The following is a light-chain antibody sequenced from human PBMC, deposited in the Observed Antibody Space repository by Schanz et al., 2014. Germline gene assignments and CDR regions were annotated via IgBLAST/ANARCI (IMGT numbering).Light chain of an antibody. CDR2: GAS. V-gene: IGKV3-15*01. CDR3: QHYDTWPPWT. CDR1: QSVNSN. J-gene: IGKJ1*01. Sequence: EIVMTQSPATLSVSPGERATLSCRASQSVNSNLAWYQQKPGQAPRLLIYGASTRATGIPARFSGNGSGTEFTLIISSLQSEDFAVYYCQHYDTWPPWTFGQGTKVEIK.